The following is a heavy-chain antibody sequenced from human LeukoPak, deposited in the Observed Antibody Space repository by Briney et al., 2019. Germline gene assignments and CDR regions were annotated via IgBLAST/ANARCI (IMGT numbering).Heavy chain of an antibody. CDR2: ISSSGSTI. D-gene: IGHD1-26*01. V-gene: IGHV3-48*03. CDR3: ARAVVGAGYGMDV. J-gene: IGHJ6*02. Sequence: PGGSLRLYCAASGFTFSSYEMNWVRQAPGKGLEWVSYISSSGSTIYYADSVKGRFTISRDNAKNSLYLQMNSLRAEDTAVYYCARAVVGAGYGMDVWGQGTTVTVSS. CDR1: GFTFSSYE.